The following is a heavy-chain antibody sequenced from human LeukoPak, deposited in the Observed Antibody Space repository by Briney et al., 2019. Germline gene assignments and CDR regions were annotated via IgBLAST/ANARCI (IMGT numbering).Heavy chain of an antibody. CDR3: VRGQSFGHYGMDV. CDR1: AFPFRSYA. D-gene: IGHD3-16*01. J-gene: IGHJ6*02. CDR2: ISDSGGST. V-gene: IGHV3-64D*09. Sequence: GGSLRLSCSASAFPFRSYAVHWVRQAPGKGLEYVSAISDSGGSTYYADSVKGRFTISRDNSKNTLYLQMSSLRAEDTAVYFCVRGQSFGHYGMDVWGQGTTVTVSS.